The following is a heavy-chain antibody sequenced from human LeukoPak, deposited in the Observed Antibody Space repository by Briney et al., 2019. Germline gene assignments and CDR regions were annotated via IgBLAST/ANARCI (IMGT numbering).Heavy chain of an antibody. D-gene: IGHD2-2*01. Sequence: PGGSLRLSCSASGFTFNNYAMSWVRQAPGKGLEWVSGIIGGAGGTYYADSVKGRFTISRDNAKNTLYLQMNSLRAEDTAVYYCAHGSMYQLDYWGQGTLVTVSS. CDR3: AHGSMYQLDY. J-gene: IGHJ4*02. CDR1: GFTFNNYA. CDR2: IIGGAGGT. V-gene: IGHV3-23*01.